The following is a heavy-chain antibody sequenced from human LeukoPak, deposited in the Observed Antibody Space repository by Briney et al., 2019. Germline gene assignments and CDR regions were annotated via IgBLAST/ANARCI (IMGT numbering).Heavy chain of an antibody. CDR2: INSDGSST. V-gene: IGHV3-74*01. J-gene: IGHJ4*02. Sequence: GGSLRLSCAASGFTFSSYLMHWVRQAPGKGLVWVSRINSDGSSTSYADSVKGRFTISRDNAKNTLYLQMNSLRAEDTAVYYCARELDYDILTGYSSPPGVWGQGTLVTVSS. D-gene: IGHD3-9*01. CDR3: ARELDYDILTGYSSPPGV. CDR1: GFTFSSYL.